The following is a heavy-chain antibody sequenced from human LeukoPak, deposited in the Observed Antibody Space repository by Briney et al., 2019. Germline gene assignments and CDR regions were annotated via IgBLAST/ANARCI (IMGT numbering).Heavy chain of an antibody. CDR3: ARQLLVGATGNFDY. D-gene: IGHD1-26*01. V-gene: IGHV6-1*01. CDR1: GDSVSSNSAA. J-gene: IGHJ4*02. Sequence: SQTLSLTCAISGDSVSSNSAAWNWIRQSPSRGLEWLGRTYYRSKWYNDYAVSVKSRITINPDTSKNQFSLKLSSVTAADTAVYYCARQLLVGATGNFDYWGQGTLVTVSS. CDR2: TYYRSKWYN.